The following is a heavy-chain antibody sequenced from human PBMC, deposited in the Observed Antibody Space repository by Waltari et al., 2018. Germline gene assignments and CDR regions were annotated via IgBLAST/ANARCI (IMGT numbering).Heavy chain of an antibody. J-gene: IGHJ2*01. Sequence: QVQLQESGPGLVKPSQTLSLTCTVSGGSISSGSYYWSWIRPPAGKGLEWIGRIYTSGSTNYNPSLKSRVTISVDTSKNQFSLKLSSVTAADTAVYYCARGGVGYSCGGGRDDWYFDLWGRGTLVTVSS. V-gene: IGHV4-61*02. CDR1: GGSISSGSYY. CDR3: ARGGVGYSCGGGRDDWYFDL. CDR2: IYTSGST. D-gene: IGHD5-18*01.